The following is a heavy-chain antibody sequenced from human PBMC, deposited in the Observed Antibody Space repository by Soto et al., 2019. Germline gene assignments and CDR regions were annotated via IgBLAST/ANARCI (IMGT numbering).Heavy chain of an antibody. Sequence: PSETLSLTCAVYGGSFSGYYWSWIRQPPGKGLEWIGEINHSGSTNYNPSLKSRVTISVDTSKNQFSLKLSSVTAADTAVYYCASFYDFWSGPTNYYYMDVWGKGTTVT. D-gene: IGHD3-3*01. CDR3: ASFYDFWSGPTNYYYMDV. CDR1: GGSFSGYY. CDR2: INHSGST. V-gene: IGHV4-34*01. J-gene: IGHJ6*03.